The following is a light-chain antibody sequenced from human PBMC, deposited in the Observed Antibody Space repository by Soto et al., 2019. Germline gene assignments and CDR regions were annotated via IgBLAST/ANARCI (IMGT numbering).Light chain of an antibody. CDR2: TAS. CDR3: QQAASFPFT. Sequence: TQLTQSPASVSAAVGDRINISCRATQPIKTWLAWYQQKPGKGPKLLIYTASTLETGVPSRFSGSGSGTDFTRTISSLQPEDAAIYSCQQAASFPFTFGPGARV. CDR1: QPIKTW. J-gene: IGKJ3*01. V-gene: IGKV1-12*02.